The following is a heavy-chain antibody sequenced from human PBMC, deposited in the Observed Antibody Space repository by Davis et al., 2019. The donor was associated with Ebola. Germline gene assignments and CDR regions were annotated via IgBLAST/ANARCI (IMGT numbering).Heavy chain of an antibody. CDR1: GFTFSSYS. J-gene: IGHJ6*04. CDR2: ISSSSSTI. Sequence: PGGSLRLSCAASGFTFSSYSMNWVRQAPGKGLEWVSYISSSSSTIYYADSVKGRFIISRDNAKNTLYLQMNSLRAEDTAVYYCAKDWGDYDSMDVWGKGTTVTVSS. V-gene: IGHV3-48*04. CDR3: AKDWGDYDSMDV. D-gene: IGHD3-16*01.